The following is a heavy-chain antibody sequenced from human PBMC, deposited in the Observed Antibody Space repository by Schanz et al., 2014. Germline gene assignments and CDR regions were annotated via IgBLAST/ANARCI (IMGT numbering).Heavy chain of an antibody. Sequence: QVQWVQSGADVKKPGTAVKVSCKASEYTFTRHYMHWVRQAPGQGLEWMGIIHSTGGTTSHAQKCQGRISMTRDTSTSTVYLELSSLSSAATAVYSCASAQNKWGGMDVWGQGTTVTVSS. CDR3: ASAQNKWGGMDV. CDR1: EYTFTRHY. V-gene: IGHV1-46*01. D-gene: IGHD7-27*01. CDR2: IHSTGGTT. J-gene: IGHJ6*02.